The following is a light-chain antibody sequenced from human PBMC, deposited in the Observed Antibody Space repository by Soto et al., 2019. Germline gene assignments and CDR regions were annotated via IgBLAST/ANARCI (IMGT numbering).Light chain of an antibody. Sequence: IVSTQSPGTLSLSPGERATLSCRASQSVSSSYLAWYQQKPGQAPRLLIYGVSSRATGIPDRFSGSGSGTDFTLTISRLEPEDFAVYYCQQYGSSPTFGPGTKVDIK. CDR2: GVS. V-gene: IGKV3-20*01. CDR3: QQYGSSPT. J-gene: IGKJ3*01. CDR1: QSVSSSY.